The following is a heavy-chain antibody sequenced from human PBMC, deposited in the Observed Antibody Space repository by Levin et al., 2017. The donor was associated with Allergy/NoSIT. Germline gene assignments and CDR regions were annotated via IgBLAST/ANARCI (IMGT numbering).Heavy chain of an antibody. J-gene: IGHJ4*02. CDR3: ARDDPSYYYDSSGEFDY. Sequence: SQTLSLTCTVSGGSISSSSYYWGWIRQPPGKGLEWIGSIYYSGSTYYNPSLKSRVTISVDTSKNQFSLKLSSVTAADTAVYYCARDDPSYYYDSSGEFDYWGQGTLVTVSS. CDR1: GGSISSSSYY. V-gene: IGHV4-39*07. CDR2: IYYSGST. D-gene: IGHD3-22*01.